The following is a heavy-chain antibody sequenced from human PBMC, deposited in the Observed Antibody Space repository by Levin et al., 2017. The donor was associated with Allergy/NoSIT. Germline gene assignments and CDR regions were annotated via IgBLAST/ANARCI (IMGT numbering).Heavy chain of an antibody. D-gene: IGHD5-24*01. CDR1: GFSLSTTGVA. Sequence: SGPTLVKPTQTLTLTCTFSGFSLSTTGVAVGWIRPPPGRALEWLTLIYWNDLKRYSPSLRSRLTVTKDTSKNQVVLTMTNVEAIDTGTYYCADRHEDGMDFDHWGQGTLVTVSS. J-gene: IGHJ4*02. V-gene: IGHV2-5*01. CDR3: ADRHEDGMDFDH. CDR2: IYWNDLK.